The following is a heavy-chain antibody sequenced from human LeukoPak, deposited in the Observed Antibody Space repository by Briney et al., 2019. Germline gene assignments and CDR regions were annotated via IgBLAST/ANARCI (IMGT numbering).Heavy chain of an antibody. V-gene: IGHV5-51*01. J-gene: IGHJ4*02. Sequence: GESLKISCKGSGYRFNTYWIGWVRQMPGKGLEWMGIIYPGDSDTKYSPSFQGQVTISADKSISTAYLQWSSLKASDTAMYYCARPQDDLLTGYYTYWGQGTLVTVSS. CDR1: GYRFNTYW. D-gene: IGHD3-9*01. CDR2: IYPGDSDT. CDR3: ARPQDDLLTGYYTY.